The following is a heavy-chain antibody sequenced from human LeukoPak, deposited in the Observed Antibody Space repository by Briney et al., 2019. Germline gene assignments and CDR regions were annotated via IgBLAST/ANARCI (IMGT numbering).Heavy chain of an antibody. CDR1: GFTFSSYD. Sequence: GGSLRLSCAASGFTFSSYDMHWARQATGKGLEWVSAIGTAGDTYYPGSVKGRFTISRENAKNSLYLQMNSLRAGDTAVYYCARARAPSWFDPWGQGTLVTVSS. CDR2: IGTAGDT. V-gene: IGHV3-13*01. J-gene: IGHJ5*02. CDR3: ARARAPSWFDP.